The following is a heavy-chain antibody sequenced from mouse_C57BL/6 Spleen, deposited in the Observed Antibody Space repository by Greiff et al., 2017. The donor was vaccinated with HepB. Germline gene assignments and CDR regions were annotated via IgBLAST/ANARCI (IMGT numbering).Heavy chain of an antibody. CDR2: IDPNSGGT. J-gene: IGHJ1*03. CDR3: ARWALYYGSSYWYFDV. CDR1: GYTFTSYW. D-gene: IGHD1-1*01. V-gene: IGHV1-72*01. Sequence: QVQLKQPGAELVKPGASVKLSCKASGYTFTSYWMHWVKQRPGRGLEWIGRIDPNSGGTKYNEKFKSKATLTVDKPSSTAYMQLSSLTSEDSAVYYCARWALYYGSSYWYFDVWGTGTTVTVSS.